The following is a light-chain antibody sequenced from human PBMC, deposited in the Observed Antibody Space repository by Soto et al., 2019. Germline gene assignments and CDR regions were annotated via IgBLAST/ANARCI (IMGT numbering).Light chain of an antibody. J-gene: IGLJ7*01. CDR1: SGHSSYA. CDR2: LNSDGSH. Sequence: QPVLTQSPCASASLGASVKLTCTLSSGHSSYAIAWHQQQPEKGPRYLMKLNSDGSHSKGDGIPDRFSGSSSGAERYLTISSLQSEDEADYYCQTWGTGPAVFGGGTQLTVL. V-gene: IGLV4-69*01. CDR3: QTWGTGPAV.